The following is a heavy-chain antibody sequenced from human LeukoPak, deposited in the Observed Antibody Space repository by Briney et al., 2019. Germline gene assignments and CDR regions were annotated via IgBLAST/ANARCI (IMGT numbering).Heavy chain of an antibody. Sequence: ASVKASCKASGYTFTGYYMHWVRQAPGQGREWMGWINPNSGGTNYAQKFQGRVTMTRDTSISTAYMELSRLRSDDTAVYYCARALAARRVLDYWGQGTLVTVSS. CDR2: INPNSGGT. V-gene: IGHV1-2*02. CDR3: ARALAARRVLDY. CDR1: GYTFTGYY. J-gene: IGHJ4*02. D-gene: IGHD6-6*01.